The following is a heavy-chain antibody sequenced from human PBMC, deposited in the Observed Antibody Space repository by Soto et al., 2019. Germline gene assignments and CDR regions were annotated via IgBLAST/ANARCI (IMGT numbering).Heavy chain of an antibody. Sequence: QVQLQQWGAGLLKPSETLSLTCAVYGGSFSGYYWTWIRQPPGKGLEWVGEIGHSGSATYSPSLKSRVTISVDTSNNQFSLRLSSVTAADTAVYYCARGGNCIVSSCPLGSHYGMDVWGQWTTVTVSS. CDR1: GGSFSGYY. CDR2: IGHSGSA. D-gene: IGHD2-15*01. V-gene: IGHV4-34*01. J-gene: IGHJ6*02. CDR3: ARGGNCIVSSCPLGSHYGMDV.